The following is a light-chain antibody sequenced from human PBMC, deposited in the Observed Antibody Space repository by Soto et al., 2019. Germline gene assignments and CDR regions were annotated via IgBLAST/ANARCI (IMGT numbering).Light chain of an antibody. J-gene: IGLJ2*01. CDR3: NSFSRGGPVV. V-gene: IGLV2-14*01. Sequence: QSALAQPASVSGSPGQSITISCTGTSTDVGGYNYVSWYQQHPGSVPKLLIYDVTHRPSGVSNRFSGSKSGNTASLTSSGLQAEDEADYYCNSFSRGGPVVFGGGTQLTVL. CDR1: STDVGGYNY. CDR2: DVT.